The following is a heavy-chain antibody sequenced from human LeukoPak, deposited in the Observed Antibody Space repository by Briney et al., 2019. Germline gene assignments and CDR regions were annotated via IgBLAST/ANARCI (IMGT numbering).Heavy chain of an antibody. CDR3: ARGAAAGNWFDP. CDR2: IWYDGSNK. D-gene: IGHD6-13*01. CDR1: GFTFSSYG. J-gene: IGHJ5*02. Sequence: GGSLRLSCAASGFTFSSYGMHWVRQAPGKGLEWVAVIWYDGSNKYYADSVKGRFTISRDNSKNTLYPQMNSLRAEDTAVYYCARGAAAGNWFDPWGQGTLVTVSS. V-gene: IGHV3-33*01.